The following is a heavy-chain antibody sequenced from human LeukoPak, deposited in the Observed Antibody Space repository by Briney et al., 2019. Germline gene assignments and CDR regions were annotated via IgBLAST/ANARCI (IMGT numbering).Heavy chain of an antibody. Sequence: GGSLRLSCAASGFTFSSYGMNWVRQAPGKGLEWVSYISSGTSTIYYADSVKGRFTISRDNAKNSLYLQMNSLRAEDTAVYYCARAYGSSLGWGQGTQVTVSS. V-gene: IGHV3-48*01. D-gene: IGHD6-19*01. CDR3: ARAYGSSLG. J-gene: IGHJ4*02. CDR2: ISSGTSTI. CDR1: GFTFSSYG.